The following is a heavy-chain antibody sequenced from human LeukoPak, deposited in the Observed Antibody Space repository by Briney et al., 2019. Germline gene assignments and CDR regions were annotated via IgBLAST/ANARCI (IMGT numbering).Heavy chain of an antibody. CDR2: ITNTGGTM. Sequence: PGGSLRLSCAASGFTFSDYYMSWIRQAPGKGLEWVSYITNTGGTMYYADSMKGRFTISRDNAKHSLYLQMNSLRAEDTAVYYCANGYNYGLDYWGQGTLVTVSS. V-gene: IGHV3-11*04. D-gene: IGHD5-18*01. CDR1: GFTFSDYY. J-gene: IGHJ4*02. CDR3: ANGYNYGLDY.